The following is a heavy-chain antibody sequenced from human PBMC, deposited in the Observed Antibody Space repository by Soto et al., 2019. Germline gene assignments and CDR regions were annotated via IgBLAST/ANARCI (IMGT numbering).Heavy chain of an antibody. D-gene: IGHD4-17*01. CDR1: GGHFDRFA. V-gene: IGHV1-69*01. Sequence: QVQLVQSGAEVKKPGSSVKLSCRASGGHFDRFALSWLRQAHGQGLEWMGGIIPFLSATSYAQKFQGRVTITADEPARTLYLELRSLTSDDTAVYYCARGEDDYGDFGSMDVWGQGTSVTVSS. CDR3: ARGEDDYGDFGSMDV. J-gene: IGHJ6*02. CDR2: IIPFLSAT.